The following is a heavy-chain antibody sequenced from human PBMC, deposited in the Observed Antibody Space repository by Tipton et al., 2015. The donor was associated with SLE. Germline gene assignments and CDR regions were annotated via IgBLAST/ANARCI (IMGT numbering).Heavy chain of an antibody. J-gene: IGHJ6*03. CDR2: ISFSGLT. CDR3: ARGGGIRFLEWDYYYMDV. CDR1: GGSISGYY. Sequence: TLSLTCTVSGGSISGYYWSWVRQPPGKGLEWIGYISFSGLTNYNPSVRSRVSTSMDTSKNQFSLQMSSVTAADTAVYYCARGGGIRFLEWDYYYMDVWGKGTTVTVSS. D-gene: IGHD3-3*01. V-gene: IGHV4-59*08.